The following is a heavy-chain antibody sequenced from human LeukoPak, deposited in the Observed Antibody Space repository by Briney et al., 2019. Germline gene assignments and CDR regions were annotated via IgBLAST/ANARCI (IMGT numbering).Heavy chain of an antibody. CDR1: GVSFSSGGYY. CDR2: IYHYGTT. Sequence: SETLSLTCTVSGVSFSSGGYYWSWIRQHPGKGLEWLGYIYHYGTTYYNPSLRSRLTMSVDMSKNQFSLRLSSVTAADTAVYYCPRDRAAGDVVLDYWGQGILVTVSS. CDR3: PRDRAAGDVVLDY. V-gene: IGHV4-31*03. J-gene: IGHJ4*02. D-gene: IGHD6-13*01.